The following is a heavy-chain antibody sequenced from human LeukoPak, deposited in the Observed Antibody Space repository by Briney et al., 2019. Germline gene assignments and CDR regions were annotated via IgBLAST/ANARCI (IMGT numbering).Heavy chain of an antibody. D-gene: IGHD3-10*01. CDR3: ASLLWFGELFPFDY. V-gene: IGHV1-69*05. CDR1: GGTFSSYA. J-gene: IGHJ4*02. Sequence: ASVKVSCKASGGTFSSYAISWVRQAPGQGLEWMGGIIPIFGIANYAQKFQGRVTITTDESTSTAYMELSSLRSEDTAVYYCASLLWFGELFPFDYWGQGTLVTVSS. CDR2: IIPIFGIA.